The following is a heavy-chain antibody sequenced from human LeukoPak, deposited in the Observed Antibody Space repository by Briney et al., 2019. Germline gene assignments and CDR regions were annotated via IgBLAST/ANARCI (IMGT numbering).Heavy chain of an antibody. Sequence: PGGSLRLSCAASGFTFSSYAMHWVRQAPGEGLEWVAVISYDGSNKYYADSVKGRFTISRDNSKNTLYLQMNSLRAEDTAVYYCARGYDFWSGPFDYWGQGTLVTVSS. CDR2: ISYDGSNK. CDR3: ARGYDFWSGPFDY. CDR1: GFTFSSYA. J-gene: IGHJ4*02. V-gene: IGHV3-30-3*01. D-gene: IGHD3-3*01.